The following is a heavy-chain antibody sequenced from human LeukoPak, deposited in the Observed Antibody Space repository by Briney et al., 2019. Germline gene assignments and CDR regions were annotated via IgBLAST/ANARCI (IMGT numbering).Heavy chain of an antibody. D-gene: IGHD3-10*01. Sequence: GASVKVSCKASKYTFTDYYIHWVRQAPGQGLEWVGGINPNSGGTNYAQKFQGRVTMTRDTSISTAYMELSRLRSDDTAVYYCARAPFTMVRGVIITDYYYMDVWGEGTTVTVSS. J-gene: IGHJ6*03. V-gene: IGHV1-2*02. CDR1: KYTFTDYY. CDR3: ARAPFTMVRGVIITDYYYMDV. CDR2: INPNSGGT.